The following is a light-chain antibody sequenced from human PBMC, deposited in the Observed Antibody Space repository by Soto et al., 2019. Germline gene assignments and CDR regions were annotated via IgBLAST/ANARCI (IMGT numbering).Light chain of an antibody. CDR2: WAS. CDR3: QQYYSTPLT. CDR1: QSVLYNSNNKNY. J-gene: IGKJ4*01. V-gene: IGKV4-1*01. Sequence: DVVMTQSPDSLAVSLGERATINCKSSQSVLYNSNNKNYLAWYQQKPGQPPKLLIYWASTRESGVPDRFSGSGSGTDFTLPSSSLQAEDVAVYYCQQYYSTPLTFGGGTKVEIK.